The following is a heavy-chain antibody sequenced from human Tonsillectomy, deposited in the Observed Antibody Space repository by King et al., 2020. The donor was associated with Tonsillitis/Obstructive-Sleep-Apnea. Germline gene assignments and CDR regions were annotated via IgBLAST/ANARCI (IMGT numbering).Heavy chain of an antibody. CDR3: AGHAHDYIWGSYRPTSLDY. D-gene: IGHD3-16*02. Sequence: QLQESGPGLVKPSETLSLTCTVSGGSISSSSYYWGWIRQPPGKGLEWIGSIYYSGSTYYNPSLKSRVTISVDTSKNQFSLKLSSVTAADTAVYYCAGHAHDYIWGSYRPTSLDYWGQGTLVTVSS. CDR1: GGSISSSSYY. J-gene: IGHJ4*02. V-gene: IGHV4-39*01. CDR2: IYYSGST.